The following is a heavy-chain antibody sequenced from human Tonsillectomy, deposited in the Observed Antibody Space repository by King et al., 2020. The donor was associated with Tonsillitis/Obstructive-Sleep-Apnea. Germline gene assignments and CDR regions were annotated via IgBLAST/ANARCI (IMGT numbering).Heavy chain of an antibody. CDR1: GYTFTTYY. CDR2: INLSDSST. J-gene: IGHJ6*03. V-gene: IGHV1-46*01. CDR3: AREEFSNTYMDV. Sequence: VQLVESGAEVKKPGASVKVSCKASGYTFTTYYMHWVRQAPGQGLEWMGIINLSDSSTRYAQKFQGRVTMTRDTSTSTVYMELSSLRSEDTAVYYCAREEFSNTYMDVWGKGTTVTVSS. D-gene: IGHD3-3*01.